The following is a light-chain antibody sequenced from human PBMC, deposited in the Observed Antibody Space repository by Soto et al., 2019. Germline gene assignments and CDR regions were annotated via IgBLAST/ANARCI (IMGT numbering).Light chain of an antibody. V-gene: IGKV3-15*01. CDR1: QSVSSN. J-gene: IGKJ1*01. CDR3: QQYNNWPVA. CDR2: GAS. Sequence: EIVMTQSPATLSVSPGERATLSCRASQSVSSNLAWYQQKPGQAPRLLIYGASTRATGIPARFSGSGSGTXXXXXIXSLQSEDFAVYYCQQYNNWPVAFGQGTKVEIK.